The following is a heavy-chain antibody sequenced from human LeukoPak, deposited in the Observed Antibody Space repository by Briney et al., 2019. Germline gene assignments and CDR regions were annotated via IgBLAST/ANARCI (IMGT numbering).Heavy chain of an antibody. J-gene: IGHJ4*02. V-gene: IGHV3-30*03. CDR3: ARDKDGWGIHDF. CDR2: ISYDGSQK. Sequence: PGGSLRLSCAASGLSFSDYGLHWVRQAPGKGLEWVALISYDGSQKNFADSVKGRFTTSRDNSKFTMYPEMNSLRAEDTAVYFCARDKDGWGIHDFWGQETLVTVSS. CDR1: GLSFSDYG. D-gene: IGHD3-16*01.